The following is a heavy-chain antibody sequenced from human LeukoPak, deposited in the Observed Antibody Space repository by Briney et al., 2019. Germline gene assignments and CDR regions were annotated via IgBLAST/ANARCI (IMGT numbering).Heavy chain of an antibody. Sequence: PGGSLRLSCAASGFSFSSYLMSWVRQAPGKGLEWVANIKGDGNGNNYVDSVKGRFTISRDNAKNSLYLQMNSLRAEDTAVYYCARESWSSLTWGQGTLVTVSS. V-gene: IGHV3-7*01. CDR2: IKGDGNGN. CDR1: GFSFSSYL. J-gene: IGHJ5*02. D-gene: IGHD2-2*01. CDR3: ARESWSSLT.